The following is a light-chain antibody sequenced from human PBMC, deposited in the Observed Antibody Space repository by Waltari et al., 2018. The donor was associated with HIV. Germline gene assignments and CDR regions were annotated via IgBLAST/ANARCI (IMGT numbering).Light chain of an antibody. Sequence: DIVMTQSPESLAVSLGERATINCKSSQTIFYKSNNKNYLAWYQQKPAQSPKLLISWASNREFGVPDRFSGSGSGTDFTLTISSLQAEDVAVYYCQQFYRTPYTFGQGTRLEFK. J-gene: IGKJ2*01. CDR1: QTIFYKSNNKNY. CDR2: WAS. V-gene: IGKV4-1*01. CDR3: QQFYRTPYT.